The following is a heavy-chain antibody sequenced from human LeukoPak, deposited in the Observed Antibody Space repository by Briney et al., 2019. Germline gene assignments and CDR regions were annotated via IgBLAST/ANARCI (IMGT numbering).Heavy chain of an antibody. V-gene: IGHV4-39*01. J-gene: IGHJ6*02. D-gene: IGHD3-22*01. CDR3: ARGLKKTYYYDSSGYIGYYYYYGMDV. CDR2: IYYSGNT. Sequence: SETLSLTCTVSGGSISSSSFYWGWIRQPPGKGLEWIGSIYYSGNTYYNPSLKSRVTISVDTSKNQFSLKLSSVTAADTAVYYCARGLKKTYYYDSSGYIGYYYYYGMDVWGQGTTVTVSS. CDR1: GGSISSSSFY.